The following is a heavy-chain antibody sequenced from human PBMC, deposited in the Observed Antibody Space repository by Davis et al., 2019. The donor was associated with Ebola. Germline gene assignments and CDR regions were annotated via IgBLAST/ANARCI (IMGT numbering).Heavy chain of an antibody. CDR2: IRSKANSYAT. CDR3: TRRFDSSGWSRDY. D-gene: IGHD6-19*01. V-gene: IGHV3-73*01. Sequence: PGGSLRLSCAASGFTFSSYAMHWVRQAPGKGLEWVGRIRSKANSYATAYAASVKGRFTISRDDSKNTAYLQMNSLKTEDTAVYYCTRRFDSSGWSRDYWGQGTLVTVSS. CDR1: GFTFSSYA. J-gene: IGHJ4*02.